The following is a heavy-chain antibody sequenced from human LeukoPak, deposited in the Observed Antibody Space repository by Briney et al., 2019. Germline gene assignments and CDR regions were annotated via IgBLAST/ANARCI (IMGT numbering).Heavy chain of an antibody. CDR1: GFTFSSYA. J-gene: IGHJ4*02. CDR3: AKALPLDDSSGYYFLAFDY. D-gene: IGHD3-22*01. Sequence: PGGSLRLSCAASGFTFSSYAMSWVRQPPGQGLEWVSVISSSCGSTYYADSVRGRFTISRDNSNNTLYLQMNSLRAEDTAVYYCAKALPLDDSSGYYFLAFDYWGQGTLVTVSS. CDR2: ISSSCGST. V-gene: IGHV3-23*01.